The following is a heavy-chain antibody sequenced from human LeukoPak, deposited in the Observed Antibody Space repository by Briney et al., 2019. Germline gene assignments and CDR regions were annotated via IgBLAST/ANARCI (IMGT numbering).Heavy chain of an antibody. CDR3: ARGYGANSSGYYYQPFDY. CDR2: INHSGST. Sequence: PSETLSLTCAVYGGSFSGYYWSWIRQPPGKGLEWIGEINHSGSTNYNPSLKSRVTISVDTSKNQFSLKLSSVTAADTAVYYCARGYGANSSGYYYQPFDYWGQGTLVTVSS. J-gene: IGHJ4*02. CDR1: GGSFSGYY. D-gene: IGHD3-22*01. V-gene: IGHV4-34*01.